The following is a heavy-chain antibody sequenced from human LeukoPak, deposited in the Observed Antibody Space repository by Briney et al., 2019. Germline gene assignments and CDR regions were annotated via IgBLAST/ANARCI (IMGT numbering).Heavy chain of an antibody. Sequence: GGSLRLSCAASGFTFSIFGMHWVRQAPGKGLEWVAFIWNDGSNKLYADSVKGRFTISRDNSKNTLYLQMGSVRDEDTAVYYYAKEYHHAGLYVVVVPGAVSYYMDVWGRGTPVTVSS. CDR3: AKEYHHAGLYVVVVPGAVSYYMDV. D-gene: IGHD2-2*01. V-gene: IGHV3-30*02. J-gene: IGHJ6*03. CDR1: GFTFSIFG. CDR2: IWNDGSNK.